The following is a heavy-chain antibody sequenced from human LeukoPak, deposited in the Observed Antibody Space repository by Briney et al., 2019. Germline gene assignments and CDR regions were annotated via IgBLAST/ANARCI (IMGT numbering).Heavy chain of an antibody. Sequence: GGSLRLSCAASGFTFSSYAMSWVRQAPGKGLEWVSAISGSGGSTYYADSVKGRFTISRDNSKNTLYLQMNSLRAEDTAVYYCAKESHTSGGYTKTPYYFDYWGQGTLVTVSS. V-gene: IGHV3-23*01. CDR3: AKESHTSGGYTKTPYYFDY. CDR1: GFTFSSYA. CDR2: ISGSGGST. J-gene: IGHJ4*02. D-gene: IGHD6-13*01.